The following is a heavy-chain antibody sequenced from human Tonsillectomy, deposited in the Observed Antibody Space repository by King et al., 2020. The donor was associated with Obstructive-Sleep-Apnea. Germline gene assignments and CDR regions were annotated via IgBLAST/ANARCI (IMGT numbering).Heavy chain of an antibody. D-gene: IGHD3-9*01. CDR1: GFTFSSYG. CDR2: ISYDGSNK. V-gene: IGHV3-30-3*01. Sequence: VQLVESGGGVVQPGRSLRLSCAASGFTFSSYGMHWVRQAPGKGLEWVAVISYDGSNKYYADSVKGRFTFSRDNSKNTLYLQMNSLRGEDTAVYYCARGGVPRGWLLLVLDAFDIWGQGTMVTVSS. CDR3: ARGGVPRGWLLLVLDAFDI. J-gene: IGHJ3*02.